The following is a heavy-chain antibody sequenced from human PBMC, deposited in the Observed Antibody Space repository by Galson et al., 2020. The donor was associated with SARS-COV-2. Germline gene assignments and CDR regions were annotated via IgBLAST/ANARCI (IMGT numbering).Heavy chain of an antibody. V-gene: IGHV4-31*03. Sequence: SETLSLTCTVSNGSMNSGAYYWSWIRQYPGKGQEWIGYVHYGGSTYYNPSLKSRLSMSVDTSENQFSLTLNSVTAADTAVYYCARDYVDSCGSYGGIDSWGQGTLVTVSS. CDR3: ARDYVDSCGSYGGIDS. CDR1: NGSMNSGAYY. J-gene: IGHJ5*01. CDR2: VHYGGST. D-gene: IGHD3-22*01.